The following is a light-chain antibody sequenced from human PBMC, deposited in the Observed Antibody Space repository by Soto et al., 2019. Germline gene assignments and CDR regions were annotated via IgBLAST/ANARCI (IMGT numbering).Light chain of an antibody. CDR3: QHYKAFSPWT. V-gene: IGKV1-5*01. J-gene: IGKJ1*01. CDR2: DAS. CDR1: QNIDTS. Sequence: DIQMTQSPSALSASIGDRVTMTCRASQNIDTSLAWYQQKPGKAPKSLIFDASNLESGVSSRLRGSGSGTEFTLTIDNLQPDDSGSYYCQHYKAFSPWTFGQGTKVEIK.